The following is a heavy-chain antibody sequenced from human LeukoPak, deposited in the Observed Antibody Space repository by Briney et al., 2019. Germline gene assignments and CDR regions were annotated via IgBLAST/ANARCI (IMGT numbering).Heavy chain of an antibody. CDR2: ISGGGGTT. J-gene: IGHJ4*02. Sequence: GGSLRLSCIASGFTFSSYAMSWVRQAPGKGLEWVSAISGGGGTTYYSESLKGRFTISRDNSKNTVYLQMNSLRGEDTAVYYCAKEPLDWGQGTLVTVSS. CDR1: GFTFSSYA. V-gene: IGHV3-23*01. CDR3: AKEPLD.